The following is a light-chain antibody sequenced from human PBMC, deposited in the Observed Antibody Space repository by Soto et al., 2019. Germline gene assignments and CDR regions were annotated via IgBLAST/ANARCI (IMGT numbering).Light chain of an antibody. J-gene: IGLJ1*01. CDR1: SSDVGGYNY. Sequence: QSALTQPASVSVSPGQSITISCTGTSSDVGGYNYVSWYQQHAGKAPKLILYEVSNRPSGVSNRFSGSKSGNTASLTISGLQAEDEADYYCSSYTSSITLDVFGTGTKVTV. CDR3: SSYTSSITLDV. V-gene: IGLV2-14*01. CDR2: EVS.